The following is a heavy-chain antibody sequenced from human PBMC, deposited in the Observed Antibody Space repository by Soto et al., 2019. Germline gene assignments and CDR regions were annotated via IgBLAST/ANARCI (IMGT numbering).Heavy chain of an antibody. CDR3: ARRAAYCSSTSCYKGEDYYYGMDA. CDR2: IYPGDSDT. Sequence: XESLKISCRGSGYSFTSYWIGWVRQMPGKGLEWMGIIYPGDSDTRYSPSFQGQVTISADKSISTAYLQWSSLKASDTAMYYCARRAAYCSSTSCYKGEDYYYGMDAWGQGTTVTVSS. V-gene: IGHV5-51*01. J-gene: IGHJ6*02. CDR1: GYSFTSYW. D-gene: IGHD2-2*02.